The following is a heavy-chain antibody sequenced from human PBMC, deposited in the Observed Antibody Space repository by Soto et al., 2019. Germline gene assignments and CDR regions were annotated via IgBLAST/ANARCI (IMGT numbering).Heavy chain of an antibody. J-gene: IGHJ6*02. CDR2: IIRIFGTP. Sequence: QVQLVQSGAEVKKPGSSVKVSCKASGGTFSSYAINWVRQAPGQGLEWMGGIIRIFGTPDYAQRFQGRVTITADESTSTAYMELSSLRSEDTAVYYCARQGRTEYYSYGMDVWGQGTTVTVSS. CDR1: GGTFSSYA. CDR3: ARQGRTEYYSYGMDV. V-gene: IGHV1-69*12. D-gene: IGHD2-2*01.